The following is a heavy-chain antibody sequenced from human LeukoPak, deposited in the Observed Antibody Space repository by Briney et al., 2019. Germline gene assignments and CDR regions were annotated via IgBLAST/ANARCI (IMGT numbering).Heavy chain of an antibody. CDR1: GGSISSSSYY. Sequence: PSETLSLTCTVSGGSISSSSYYWGWIRQPPGKGLEWIGSIYYSGSTYYNPSLKSRVTISVDTSKNQFSLKLSSVTAADTAVYYCAKDSGSSNWSSLDYWGQGTLVTVSS. CDR2: IYYSGST. CDR3: AKDSGSSNWSSLDY. D-gene: IGHD6-13*01. V-gene: IGHV4-39*02. J-gene: IGHJ4*02.